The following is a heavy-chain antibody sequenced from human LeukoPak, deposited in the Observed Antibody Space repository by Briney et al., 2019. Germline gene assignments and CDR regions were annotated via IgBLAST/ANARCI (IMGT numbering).Heavy chain of an antibody. J-gene: IGHJ4*02. D-gene: IGHD3-22*01. CDR3: ARSGYDEYYFDY. Sequence: PSETVSLTCVVSGGSFSGYYWTWIRQPPGKGLEWIGEINHSGSANYNPSLKSRVTISLDTSKKQFSLKLSSVTAADTAVYYCARSGYDEYYFDYWGQGTLVTVSS. CDR1: GGSFSGYY. CDR2: INHSGSA. V-gene: IGHV4-34*01.